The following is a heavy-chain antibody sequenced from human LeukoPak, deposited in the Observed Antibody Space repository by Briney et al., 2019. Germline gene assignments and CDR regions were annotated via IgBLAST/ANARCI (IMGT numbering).Heavy chain of an antibody. CDR1: GGSISSYY. V-gene: IGHV4-59*01. Sequence: PSETLSLTCTVSGGSISSYYWSWIRQPPGKGLEWIGYIYYSGSTNYNPSLKSRVTISVDTSKNQFSLKLSSVTAADTAVYYCAREGRDSGFDPWGQGTLVTVSS. CDR2: IYYSGST. D-gene: IGHD3-22*01. J-gene: IGHJ5*02. CDR3: AREGRDSGFDP.